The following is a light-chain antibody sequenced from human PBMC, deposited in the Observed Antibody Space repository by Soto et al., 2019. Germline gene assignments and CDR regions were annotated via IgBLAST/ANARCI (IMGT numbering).Light chain of an antibody. Sequence: QSALTQPSSASGSPGQSVTISCTGTSGDITDNKYVSWFQQHPGKAPKLLICEINKRPSGVPHRFSGSKSGNTASLTVSGLQADDEADYHCQSAATSVPYLVLFGGGTKVTVL. CDR2: EIN. CDR1: SGDITDNKY. CDR3: QSAATSVPYLVL. V-gene: IGLV2-8*01. J-gene: IGLJ3*02.